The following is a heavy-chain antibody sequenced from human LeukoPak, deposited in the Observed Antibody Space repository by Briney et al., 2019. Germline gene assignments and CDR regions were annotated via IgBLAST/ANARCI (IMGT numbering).Heavy chain of an antibody. J-gene: IGHJ3*02. CDR3: ARGIDIGYCSGGSCYSKGSSAFDI. V-gene: IGHV1-8*02. D-gene: IGHD2-15*01. CDR1: GYTFTSYG. Sequence: ASVKVSCKASGYTFTSYGISWVRQATGQGLEWMGWMNPNSGNTGYAQKFQGRVTMTRNTSISTAYMELSSLRSEDTAVYYCARGIDIGYCSGGSCYSKGSSAFDIWGQGTMVTVSS. CDR2: MNPNSGNT.